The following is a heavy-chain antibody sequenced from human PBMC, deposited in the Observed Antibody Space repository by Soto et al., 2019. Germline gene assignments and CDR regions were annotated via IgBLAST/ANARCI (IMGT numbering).Heavy chain of an antibody. CDR2: INSDGSTT. CDR3: ARVGYGSGSYHFDY. D-gene: IGHD3-10*01. V-gene: IGHV3-74*01. Sequence: EVQLVESGGGLVQPGGSLRLSCAASGFTFSSCWMHWVRQAPGKGLVWVSRINSDGSTTSYTDSVKGRFTISRDNAKNTLYLQMNSLRVEDTAVYYCARVGYGSGSYHFDYWGQGTLVTFSS. J-gene: IGHJ4*02. CDR1: GFTFSSCW.